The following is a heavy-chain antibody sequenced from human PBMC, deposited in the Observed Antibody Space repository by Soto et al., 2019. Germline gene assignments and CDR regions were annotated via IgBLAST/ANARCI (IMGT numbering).Heavy chain of an antibody. V-gene: IGHV5-10-1*01. CDR1: GYSFTSYW. CDR3: ARQGTYRYCSSTSCYAAFDI. J-gene: IGHJ3*02. D-gene: IGHD2-2*01. CDR2: IDPSDSYT. Sequence: GESLKISCKGSGYSFTSYWISWVRQMPGKGLEWMGRIDPSDSYTNYSPSFQGHVTISADKSISTAYLQWSSLKASDTAMYYCARQGTYRYCSSTSCYAAFDIWGQGTMVTVSS.